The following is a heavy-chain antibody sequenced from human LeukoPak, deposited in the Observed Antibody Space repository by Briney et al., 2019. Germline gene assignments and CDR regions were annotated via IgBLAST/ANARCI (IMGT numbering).Heavy chain of an antibody. J-gene: IGHJ4*02. Sequence: GGSLRLSCAASGFTFTNYAMAWVRQAPGKGLEWVSSISGSGDGTNYADSVKGRFTISRDNSKNTLYLQMNSLRAEDTAVYYCARAKSVAGSFDYWGQGTLVTVSS. CDR2: ISGSGDGT. D-gene: IGHD6-13*01. CDR1: GFTFTNYA. CDR3: ARAKSVAGSFDY. V-gene: IGHV3-23*01.